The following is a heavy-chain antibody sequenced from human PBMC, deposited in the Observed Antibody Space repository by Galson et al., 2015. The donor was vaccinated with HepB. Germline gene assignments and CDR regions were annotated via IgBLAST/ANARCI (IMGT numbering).Heavy chain of an antibody. J-gene: IGHJ1*01. CDR3: ARGGPWFGERTEYFQN. CDR1: GFTFSSYG. CDR2: ISSSSSTI. V-gene: IGHV3-48*04. D-gene: IGHD3-10*01. Sequence: SLRLSCAASGFTFSSYGMHWVRQAPGKGLEWISYISSSSSTIYYADSVKGRFIVSRDNARMSVFLQMNSLRGEDTAVYYCARGGPWFGERTEYFQNWGRGTLVTVSS.